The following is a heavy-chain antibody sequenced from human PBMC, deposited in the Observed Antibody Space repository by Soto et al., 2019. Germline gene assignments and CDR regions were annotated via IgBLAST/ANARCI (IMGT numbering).Heavy chain of an antibody. CDR3: TTQMIPPQTTYNMDV. D-gene: IGHD1-1*01. J-gene: IGHJ6*02. CDR2: INPYDSDT. V-gene: IGHV5-51*01. Sequence: PGESLKISWKGFGYRFTSYWIGWVRQMPGKGLEWMGIINPYDSDTRYSPSFQGQVTISADKAISTVYLQWSSLKASDTAIYFCTTQMIPPQTTYNMDVWGQGTTVTVSS. CDR1: GYRFTSYW.